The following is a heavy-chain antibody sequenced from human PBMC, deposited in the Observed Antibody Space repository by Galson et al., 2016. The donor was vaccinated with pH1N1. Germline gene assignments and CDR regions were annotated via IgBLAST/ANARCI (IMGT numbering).Heavy chain of an antibody. CDR3: AKEYPSGFYSH. CDR2: IYPRDSDT. Sequence: QSGAEVKKSGESLKISCEASGYTFTDYWIGWVRQTPGTGLEWIGIIYPRDSDTSYRPSFQGHVTFSADESISSAYLQWSSLKASDIDIYYCAKEYPSGFYSHWGQGTLVTVSS. D-gene: IGHD3-22*01. V-gene: IGHV5-51*01. J-gene: IGHJ4*02. CDR1: GYTFTDYW.